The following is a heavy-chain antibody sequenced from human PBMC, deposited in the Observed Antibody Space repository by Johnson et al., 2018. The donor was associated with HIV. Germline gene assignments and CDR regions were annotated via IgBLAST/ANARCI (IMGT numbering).Heavy chain of an antibody. V-gene: IGHV3-7*02. CDR3: ARSQLFALDVFNM. D-gene: IGHD3-16*01. Sequence: VPLVESGGGLVQPGGSLRLSCAASGFTFSRYWMSWVRQAPGKGLEWLANIKQDGTEQTDAASGKGRFTLSRDTAKNSLFLQMISLTVEHTAVYYCARSQLFALDVFNMWGQGTMVTVSS. J-gene: IGHJ3*02. CDR2: IKQDGTEQ. CDR1: GFTFSRYW.